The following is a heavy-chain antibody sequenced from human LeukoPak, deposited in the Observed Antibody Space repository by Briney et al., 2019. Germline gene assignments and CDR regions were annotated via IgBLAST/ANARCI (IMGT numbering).Heavy chain of an antibody. Sequence: ASVKVSWKASGYTFTSYDIHWVRQATGQGLEWMGWMNPNSGKTGYAQRFQGRVTMTRNTSITTAYMELSSLRSEDTAMYYCASLIQNVYYGSEGAGYFDLWGRGTLVTVSS. D-gene: IGHD3-10*01. CDR2: MNPNSGKT. J-gene: IGHJ2*01. V-gene: IGHV1-8*01. CDR3: ASLIQNVYYGSEGAGYFDL. CDR1: GYTFTSYD.